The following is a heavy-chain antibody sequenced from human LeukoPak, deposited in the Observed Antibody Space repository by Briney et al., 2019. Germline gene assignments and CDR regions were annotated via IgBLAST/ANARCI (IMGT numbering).Heavy chain of an antibody. D-gene: IGHD3-10*01. V-gene: IGHV4-59*01. J-gene: IGHJ1*01. CDR3: ARGPDYYGSG. CDR1: GGSIITDH. Sequence: SETLSLTCTVSGGSIITDHWSWIRQPPGKGLGWIGYIYYSGSTNYNPSLKGRVTISVDTSRTQFSLKLSSVTAADTAVYYCARGPDYYGSGWGQGTLVTVSS. CDR2: IYYSGST.